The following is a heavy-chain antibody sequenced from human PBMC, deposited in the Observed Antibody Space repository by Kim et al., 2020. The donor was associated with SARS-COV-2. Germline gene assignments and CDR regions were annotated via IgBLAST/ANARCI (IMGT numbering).Heavy chain of an antibody. J-gene: IGHJ6*02. Sequence: GRFTISRDDSKNTLYLQMNSLKTEDTAVYYCTTGHLAAAGTSTYYYGMDVWGQGTTVTVSS. D-gene: IGHD6-13*01. V-gene: IGHV3-15*01. CDR3: TTGHLAAAGTSTYYYGMDV.